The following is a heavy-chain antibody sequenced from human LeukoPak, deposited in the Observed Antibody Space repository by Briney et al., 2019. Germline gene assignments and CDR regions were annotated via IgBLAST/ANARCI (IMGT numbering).Heavy chain of an antibody. CDR3: TTYYSGSVGGTFDI. CDR1: GYTFTSYY. V-gene: IGHV1-46*01. Sequence: ASVKVSCKASGYTFTSYYMHWVRQAPGQGLEWMGIINPSGGSTSYAQKFQGRVTMTRDTSTSTVYMELNSLKTEDTAVYYCTTYYSGSVGGTFDIWGQGTMVTVSS. D-gene: IGHD1-26*01. J-gene: IGHJ3*02. CDR2: INPSGGST.